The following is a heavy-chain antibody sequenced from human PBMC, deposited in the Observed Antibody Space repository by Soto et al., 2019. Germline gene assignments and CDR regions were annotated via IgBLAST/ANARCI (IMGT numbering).Heavy chain of an antibody. CDR2: IIPIFGTT. V-gene: IGHV1-69*15. CDR1: GGTFSNYA. CDR3: AKDGGPDGYFGNWLDP. D-gene: IGHD5-12*01. J-gene: IGHJ5*02. Sequence: QVHLVQSGAEVKKPGSSVNVSCKASGGTFSNYAITWVRQAPGQGLEWVGRIIPIFGTTNVAQKFQGRVTITEDESTTKAYMELSGLRSDDTAVYYCAKDGGPDGYFGNWLDPWGQGTLVTVSS.